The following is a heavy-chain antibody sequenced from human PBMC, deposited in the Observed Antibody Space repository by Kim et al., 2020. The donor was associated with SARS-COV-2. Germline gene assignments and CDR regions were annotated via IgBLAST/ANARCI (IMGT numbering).Heavy chain of an antibody. CDR3: ARGIYESSGYYLDY. D-gene: IGHD3-22*01. V-gene: IGHV4-4*07. J-gene: IGHJ4*02. Sequence: SETLSLTCTVSGGSISSYYWTWIRQPAGKGLEWIGRIYTSGDTNYYPSLKSRVAMSVDTSKNQFSLNLSSVTAADTAVYYFARGIYESSGYYLDYWGQGT. CDR2: IYTSGDT. CDR1: GGSISSYY.